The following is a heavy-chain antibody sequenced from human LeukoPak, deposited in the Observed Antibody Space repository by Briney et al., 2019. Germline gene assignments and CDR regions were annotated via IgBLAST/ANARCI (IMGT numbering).Heavy chain of an antibody. V-gene: IGHV3-23*01. CDR1: GFTFNTYD. CDR3: ARRAGAYSHPYDY. D-gene: IGHD4/OR15-4a*01. J-gene: IGHJ4*02. CDR2: ISGSGGST. Sequence: GGSLRLSCAASGFTFNTYDMNWVRQAPGKGLEWVSAISGSGGSTYYADSVKGRFTISRDNSKNTLYLQMNSLRAEDTAVYYCARRAGAYSHPYDYWGQGTLVTVSS.